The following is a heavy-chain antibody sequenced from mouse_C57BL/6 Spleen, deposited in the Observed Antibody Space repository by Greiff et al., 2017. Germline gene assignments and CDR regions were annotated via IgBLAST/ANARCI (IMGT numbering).Heavy chain of an antibody. CDR2: ISNGGGST. CDR1: GFTFSDYY. D-gene: IGHD3-3*01. CDR3: ARGGQGFDY. J-gene: IGHJ2*01. V-gene: IGHV5-12*01. Sequence: EVHLVESGGGLVQPGGSLKLSCAASGFTFSDYYMYWVRQTPEKRLEWVAYISNGGGSTYYPDTVKGRFTISRDNAKNTLYLQMSRLKSEDTAMYYCARGGQGFDYWGQGTTLTVSS.